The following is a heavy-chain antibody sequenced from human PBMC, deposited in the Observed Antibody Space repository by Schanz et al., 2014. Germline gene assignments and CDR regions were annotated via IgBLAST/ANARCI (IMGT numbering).Heavy chain of an antibody. CDR2: IYSTGST. CDR1: GGSISSGSYY. Sequence: QVQLQESGPGLVKPSQTLSLTCTVSGGSISSGSYYWSWIRQPAGKGLEWIGRIYSTGSTNYNPSLKSRVTISKDTSKNQFSLKLTSVTAADTAVYYCARDNDMLIGNVNGDDYYYAMDVWGPGTTVTVSS. D-gene: IGHD7-27*01. J-gene: IGHJ6*02. V-gene: IGHV4-61*02. CDR3: ARDNDMLIGNVNGDDYYYAMDV.